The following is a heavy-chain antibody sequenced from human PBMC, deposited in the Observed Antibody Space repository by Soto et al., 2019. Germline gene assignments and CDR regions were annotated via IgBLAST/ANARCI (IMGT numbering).Heavy chain of an antibody. CDR1: GGSISSYY. J-gene: IGHJ4*02. CDR2: IYYSGST. D-gene: IGHD2-2*01. V-gene: IGHV4-59*01. Sequence: QVQLQESGPGLVKPSETLSLTCTVSGGSISSYYWSWIRQPPGKGLEWIGYIYYSGSTNYNPSLKSRLTISVDTSTHHFSLKLSSVTAADTALYSCARGDYRLAMPSGYSGQVTLVTVSS. CDR3: ARGDYRLAMPSGY.